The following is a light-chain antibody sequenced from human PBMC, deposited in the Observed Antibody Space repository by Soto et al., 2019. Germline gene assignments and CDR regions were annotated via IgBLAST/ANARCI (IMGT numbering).Light chain of an antibody. CDR2: DAS. Sequence: EIVLTQSPATLSLSPGQRATLSCRASQSVFSFLAWYQQKPGQAPRLLIYDASNRATGIPARFSGSGSGTDFTLTISSLEPEDFAVYYCQQRSDWPPLFGGGTKVDIK. J-gene: IGKJ4*01. CDR1: QSVFSF. CDR3: QQRSDWPPL. V-gene: IGKV3-11*01.